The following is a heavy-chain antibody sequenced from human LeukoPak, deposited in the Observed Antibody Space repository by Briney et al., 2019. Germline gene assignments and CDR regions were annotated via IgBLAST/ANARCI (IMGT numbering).Heavy chain of an antibody. CDR1: GFTFGDYA. V-gene: IGHV3-49*04. CDR3: TRSVRHFDWGIHGVGY. D-gene: IGHD3-9*01. Sequence: GGSLRLSCTASGFTFGDYALNWVRQAPGKGLEWVGFIRSKAYGGTTEYAASVKGRFTISRDDSKSIAYLQMNSLKTEDTAVYYCTRSVRHFDWGIHGVGYRGQGTLVTVSS. CDR2: IRSKAYGGTT. J-gene: IGHJ4*02.